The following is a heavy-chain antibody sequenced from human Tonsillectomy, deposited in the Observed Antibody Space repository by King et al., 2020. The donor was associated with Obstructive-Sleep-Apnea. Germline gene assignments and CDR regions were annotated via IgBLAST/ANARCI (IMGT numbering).Heavy chain of an antibody. CDR1: GFTFSSYA. CDR2: ISYDGSNK. D-gene: IGHD6-19*01. J-gene: IGHJ4*02. Sequence: VQLVESGGGVVQPGRSLRLSCAASGFTFSSYAMHWVRQAPGKGLEGVAVISYDGSNKYYADSVKCRFTISSDNSKNTLYLQMNSLRAEDTAGYYCAKEGGSGWSEKGGFDYWGQGTLVTVSS. V-gene: IGHV3-30-3*02. CDR3: AKEGGSGWSEKGGFDY.